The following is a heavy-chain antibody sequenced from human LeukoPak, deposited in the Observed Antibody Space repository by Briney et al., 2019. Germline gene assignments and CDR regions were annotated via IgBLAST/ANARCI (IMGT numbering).Heavy chain of an antibody. D-gene: IGHD3/OR15-3a*01. V-gene: IGHV3-23*01. Sequence: GGSLRLSCAASGFIFNNYGMSWVRQAPGKGLEWVSGLSGSGGSIWYADSVKGRFTISRDNPKNTLYLQMNSLRAEATAIYYCVKARGAGSHKDWYFDYWGQGTLVTVSS. J-gene: IGHJ4*02. CDR3: VKARGAGSHKDWYFDY. CDR1: GFIFNNYG. CDR2: LSGSGGSI.